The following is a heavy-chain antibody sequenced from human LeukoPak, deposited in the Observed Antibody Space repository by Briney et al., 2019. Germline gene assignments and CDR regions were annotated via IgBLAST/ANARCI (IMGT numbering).Heavy chain of an antibody. Sequence: SGPTLVKPTQTLTLTCTFSGFSLTTRGVGVGWTRQPPGRAIEGLSLIYWDDDKRYSPSLKSRLTITKDTFKNQVVLTTTNMDPVDTATYYCAHSPYGSGTSRFYFDYWGQGTLVTVS. J-gene: IGHJ4*02. D-gene: IGHD3-10*01. CDR2: IYWDDDK. CDR3: AHSPYGSGTSRFYFDY. CDR1: GFSLTTRGVG. V-gene: IGHV2-5*02.